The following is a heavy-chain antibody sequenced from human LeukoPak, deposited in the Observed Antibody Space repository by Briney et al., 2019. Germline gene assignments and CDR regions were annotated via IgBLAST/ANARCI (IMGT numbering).Heavy chain of an antibody. J-gene: IGHJ4*02. Sequence: SETLSLTCTVSGDSISTYYWSWIRQPAGKGLEWIGRINTSGSTNYNPSLKSRVTMSVDTSKNQFSLKLSSVTAADTAVYYCARESGYDRDFDYWGQGTLVTVSS. D-gene: IGHD5-12*01. V-gene: IGHV4-4*07. CDR2: INTSGST. CDR1: GDSISTYY. CDR3: ARESGYDRDFDY.